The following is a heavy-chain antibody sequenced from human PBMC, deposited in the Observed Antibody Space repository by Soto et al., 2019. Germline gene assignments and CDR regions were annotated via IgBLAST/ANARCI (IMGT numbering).Heavy chain of an antibody. J-gene: IGHJ5*02. Sequence: QVHLVESGGGVVQPGRSLRLSCAASGFTFSTTGMHWGRQAPGKGLEWVAMISHDGGVKHYTDSVKGRFTISRDTSNNTVYLQMNSLRPEDTAMYHCAKDLYGAGWYNYFDPWGQGTLVTVSS. CDR2: ISHDGGVK. V-gene: IGHV3-30*18. D-gene: IGHD6-19*01. CDR1: GFTFSTTG. CDR3: AKDLYGAGWYNYFDP.